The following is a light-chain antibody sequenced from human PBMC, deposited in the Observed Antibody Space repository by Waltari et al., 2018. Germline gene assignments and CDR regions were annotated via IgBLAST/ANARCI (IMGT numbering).Light chain of an antibody. Sequence: ILLPRTPVTLSLSPGERATLSFRASQNISSTYLAWYQQKTGQAPRLLIYGTSSRATGIPNRFSGGGSGTDFTLTISRLEPEDFAVYYCQQYGSSPLYTFGQGTKLEIK. CDR3: QQYGSSPLYT. CDR2: GTS. CDR1: QNISSTY. V-gene: IGKV3-20*01. J-gene: IGKJ2*01.